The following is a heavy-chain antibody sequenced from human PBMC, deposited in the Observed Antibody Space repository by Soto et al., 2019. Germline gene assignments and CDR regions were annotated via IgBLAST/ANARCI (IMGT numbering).Heavy chain of an antibody. CDR1: GFTFSSYG. CDR3: AKEGHYYDILSGCRSYYGMDV. CDR2: ISYDGSNK. D-gene: IGHD3-9*01. Sequence: GGSLRLSCAASGFTFSSYGMHWVRQAPGKGLEWVAVISYDGSNKYYADSVKGRFTISRDNSKNTLYLQMNSLRAEDTAVYYCAKEGHYYDILSGCRSYYGMDVWGQGTTVTVSS. J-gene: IGHJ6*02. V-gene: IGHV3-30*18.